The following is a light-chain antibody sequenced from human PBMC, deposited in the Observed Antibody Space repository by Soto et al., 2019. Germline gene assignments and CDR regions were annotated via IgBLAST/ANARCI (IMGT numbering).Light chain of an antibody. V-gene: IGKV1-6*01. Sequence: AIQMTQSPSSLSASFGDRVTITCRASQGIRGDLGWYRQKPGKAPKLLISATSTLQSGVPSRFSGRGSGTNFTLTISSLQPEDFATYYCIQDFISPLTVGQGTKVDIK. CDR1: QGIRGD. J-gene: IGKJ1*01. CDR2: ATS. CDR3: IQDFISPLT.